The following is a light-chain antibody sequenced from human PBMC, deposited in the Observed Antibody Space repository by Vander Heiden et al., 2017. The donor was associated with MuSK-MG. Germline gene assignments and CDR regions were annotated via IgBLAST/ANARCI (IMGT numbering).Light chain of an antibody. CDR3: QKDNSAPRT. CDR1: QGISNY. V-gene: IGKV1-27*01. CDR2: AAS. Sequence: DIQMTQSPSSLSASVGDRVTITCRASQGISNYLAWYQQKPGKVPKLLIYAASTLQSGVPSRFSGSGSVTDFTLTISSLQPEAVATYYIQKDNSAPRTFGQGTKVEIK. J-gene: IGKJ1*01.